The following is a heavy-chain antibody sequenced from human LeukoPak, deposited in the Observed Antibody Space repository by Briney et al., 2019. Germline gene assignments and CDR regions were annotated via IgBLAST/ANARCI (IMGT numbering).Heavy chain of an antibody. CDR2: ISAYNGNT. Sequence: ASVKVSCKASGYTFTSYGISWVRQAPGQGVEWMGWISAYNGNTNYAQKLQGRVTMTTDTSTSTAYMELRSLRSDDTAVYYCARGFFRITIFGVVMGDAFDIWGQGTMVTVSS. D-gene: IGHD3-3*01. J-gene: IGHJ3*02. V-gene: IGHV1-18*01. CDR1: GYTFTSYG. CDR3: ARGFFRITIFGVVMGDAFDI.